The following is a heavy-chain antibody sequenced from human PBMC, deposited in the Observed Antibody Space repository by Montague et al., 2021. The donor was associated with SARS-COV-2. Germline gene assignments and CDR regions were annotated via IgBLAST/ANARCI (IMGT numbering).Heavy chain of an antibody. D-gene: IGHD2-21*02. CDR2: IHTSGST. CDR1: GGSISNGSYF. CDR3: ASSHCGGVCY. J-gene: IGHJ4*02. Sequence: TLSLTCTVSGGSISNGSYFWTWIRQPAGKGLEWIGRIHTSGSTNYNPSLKSRVAISIDTSKDQFSLELSSVTAADTAVYYCASSHCGGVCYWGQGTLVTVSS. V-gene: IGHV4-61*02.